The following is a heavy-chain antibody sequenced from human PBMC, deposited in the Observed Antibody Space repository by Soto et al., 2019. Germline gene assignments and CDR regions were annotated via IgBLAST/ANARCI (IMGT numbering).Heavy chain of an antibody. CDR1: GGSFSGCY. V-gene: IGHV4-34*01. CDR3: ARGAREEAYYYYMDV. J-gene: IGHJ6*03. D-gene: IGHD1-26*01. CDR2: INHSGST. Sequence: SETLSLTCAVYGGSFSGCYWSWIRQPPGKGLEWIGEINHSGSTNYNPSLKSRVTISVDTSKNQFSLKLSSVTAADTAVYYCARGAREEAYYYYMDVWGKGTTVTVSS.